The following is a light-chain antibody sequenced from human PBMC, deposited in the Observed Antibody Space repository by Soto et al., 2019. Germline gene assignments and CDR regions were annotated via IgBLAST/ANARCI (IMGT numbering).Light chain of an antibody. V-gene: IGLV1-47*01. CDR3: AAWDDSLSGLV. J-gene: IGLJ1*01. Sequence: QSVLTQPPSASGTPGQRVIISCSGSSSNIGTNYVYWYQQLPGTAPKLLIYRSNQRPAGVPDRFSASKSGTSATLAISGLRSEDEADYYCAAWDDSLSGLVFGTGTKVTVL. CDR1: SSNIGTNY. CDR2: RSN.